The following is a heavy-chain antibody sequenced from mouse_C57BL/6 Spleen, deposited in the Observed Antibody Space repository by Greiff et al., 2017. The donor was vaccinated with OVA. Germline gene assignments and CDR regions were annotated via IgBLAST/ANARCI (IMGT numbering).Heavy chain of an antibody. CDR2: INPNNGGT. D-gene: IGHD1-1*01. CDR3: ARHDYCGSDY. J-gene: IGHJ2*01. V-gene: IGHV1-26*01. Sequence: EVQLQQSGPELVKPGASVKISCKASGYTFTDYYMNWVKQSHGKSLEWIGDINPNNGGTSYNQKFKGKATLTVDKSSSTAYMELRSLTSEDSAVYYCARHDYCGSDYWGKGTTLTVSS. CDR1: GYTFTDYY.